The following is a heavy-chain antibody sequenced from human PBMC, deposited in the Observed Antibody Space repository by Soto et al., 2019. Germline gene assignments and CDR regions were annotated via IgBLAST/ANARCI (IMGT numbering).Heavy chain of an antibody. Sequence: ASVKVSCKVSGYTLTELSMHWVRQAPGKGLEWMGGFDPEDGETIYAQKFQGRVTMTEDTSTDTAYMELSSLRSDDTAVYYCASRSGDYDSSGYGLYEYWGQGTLVTVS. J-gene: IGHJ4*02. CDR3: ASRSGDYDSSGYGLYEY. CDR1: GYTLTELS. CDR2: FDPEDGET. V-gene: IGHV1-24*01. D-gene: IGHD3-22*01.